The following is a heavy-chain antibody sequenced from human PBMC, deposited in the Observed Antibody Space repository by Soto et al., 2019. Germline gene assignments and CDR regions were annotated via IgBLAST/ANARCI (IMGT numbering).Heavy chain of an antibody. J-gene: IGHJ5*01. Sequence: QVQLVQSGAEVKKPGSSVKVSCKASGGTFSSYAISWVRQAPGQGLEWMGGIIPIFGTANYAQKFQGRVTITADESTSTAYMELSSLRSEDTAVYYCAGRITMVRGVSFADWFDSWGQGTLVTVSS. V-gene: IGHV1-69*12. D-gene: IGHD3-10*01. CDR3: AGRITMVRGVSFADWFDS. CDR1: GGTFSSYA. CDR2: IIPIFGTA.